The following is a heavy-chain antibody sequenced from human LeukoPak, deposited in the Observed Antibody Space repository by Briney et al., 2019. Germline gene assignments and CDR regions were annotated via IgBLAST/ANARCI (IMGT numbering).Heavy chain of an antibody. CDR1: GFTVNSNY. Sequence: PGGSLRLSCAASGFTVNSNYMSWVRQAPGKGLEWVSVIYSGGSTYYADSVKGRFTISRDNSKNTLYLQMNSLRPEDTAVYYCAKDRSYYDSGGFRNFDYWGQGTLVTVSS. J-gene: IGHJ4*02. CDR3: AKDRSYYDSGGFRNFDY. CDR2: IYSGGST. D-gene: IGHD3-22*01. V-gene: IGHV3-53*05.